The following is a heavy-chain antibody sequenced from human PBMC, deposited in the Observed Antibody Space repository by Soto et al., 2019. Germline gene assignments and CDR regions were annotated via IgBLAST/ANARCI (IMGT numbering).Heavy chain of an antibody. Sequence: TPLENPTETHKLTCSFSGFSLSTSRVGMAWIRQPPGKALEWLAIIYWDDDRRYSPSLKTRLAITKDTSKNQVVLTMTNLDTGDTPRECCGHIKLTCGGFSARDAVPMWRKG. J-gene: IGHJ6*03. CDR1: GFSLSTSRVG. V-gene: IGHV2-5*02. D-gene: IGHD2-2*01. CDR3: GHIKLTCGGFSARDAVPM. CDR2: IYWDDDR.